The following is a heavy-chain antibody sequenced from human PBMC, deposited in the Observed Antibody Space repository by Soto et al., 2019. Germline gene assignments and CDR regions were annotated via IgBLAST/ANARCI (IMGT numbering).Heavy chain of an antibody. CDR3: ARGVGATTSHDFDY. Sequence: EVQLVESGGGLVQPGGSLSLSCAASGFTFSSYSMNWVRQAPGKGLEWVSYISSSSSTIYYADSVKGRFTITRDNAKNSLYLQMNSLRDEDTAVYYCARGVGATTSHDFDYWGQGTLVTFSS. CDR1: GFTFSSYS. V-gene: IGHV3-48*02. D-gene: IGHD1-26*01. CDR2: ISSSSSTI. J-gene: IGHJ4*02.